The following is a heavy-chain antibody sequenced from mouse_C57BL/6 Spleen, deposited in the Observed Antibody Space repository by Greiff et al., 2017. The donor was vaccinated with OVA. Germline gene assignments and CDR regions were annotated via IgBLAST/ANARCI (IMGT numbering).Heavy chain of an antibody. CDR1: GYTFTSYW. J-gene: IGHJ4*01. D-gene: IGHD2-12*01. CDR3: ARLRRGYAMDY. V-gene: IGHV1-50*01. CDR2: IDPSDSYT. Sequence: VQLQQPGAELVKPGASVKLSCKASGYTFTSYWMQWVKQRPGQGLEWIGEIDPSDSYTNCNQKFKGKATLTVDTSSSTAYMQLSSLTSEDSAVYYCARLRRGYAMDYWGQGTSVTVSS.